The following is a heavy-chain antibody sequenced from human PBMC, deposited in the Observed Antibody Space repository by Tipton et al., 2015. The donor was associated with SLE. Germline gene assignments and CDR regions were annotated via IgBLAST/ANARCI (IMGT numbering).Heavy chain of an antibody. CDR1: GGSISSYY. CDR2: IYYSGST. Sequence: LRLSCTVSGGSISSYYWSWIRQPPGKGLEWIGYIYYSGSTNYNPSLKSRVTISVDTSKNQFSLKLSSVTAADTAVYYCARAELGYCSGGSCYYYYYYMDVWGKGTTATVSS. D-gene: IGHD2-15*01. J-gene: IGHJ6*03. V-gene: IGHV4-59*01. CDR3: ARAELGYCSGGSCYYYYYYMDV.